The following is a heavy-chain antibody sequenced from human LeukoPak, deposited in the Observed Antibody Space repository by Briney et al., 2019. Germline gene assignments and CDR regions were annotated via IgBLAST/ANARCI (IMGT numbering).Heavy chain of an antibody. V-gene: IGHV4-39*07. Sequence: SETLSLTCTVSGGSIGNFYWNWIRQPPGKGLEWIGSIYYSGSTYYNPSLKSRVTISVDTSKNQFSLKLSSVTAADTAVYYCARDSGTTGEVKFDPWGQGTLVTVSS. CDR2: IYYSGST. CDR1: GGSIGNFY. CDR3: ARDSGTTGEVKFDP. D-gene: IGHD3-10*01. J-gene: IGHJ5*02.